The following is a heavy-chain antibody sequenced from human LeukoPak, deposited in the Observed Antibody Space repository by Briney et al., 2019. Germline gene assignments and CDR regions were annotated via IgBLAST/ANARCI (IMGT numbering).Heavy chain of an antibody. Sequence: RASVKVSCKVSGYSLTDLSMHWVRQAPGQGLEWMGGFDPDYGETFYAQKLQGRVTMTEDTSADTAYMELSSLRPDDTAVYYCASYGDPNDAFDIEGQGTMVTVSS. CDR3: ASYGDPNDAFDI. D-gene: IGHD2-21*02. V-gene: IGHV1-24*01. J-gene: IGHJ3*02. CDR2: FDPDYGET. CDR1: GYSLTDLS.